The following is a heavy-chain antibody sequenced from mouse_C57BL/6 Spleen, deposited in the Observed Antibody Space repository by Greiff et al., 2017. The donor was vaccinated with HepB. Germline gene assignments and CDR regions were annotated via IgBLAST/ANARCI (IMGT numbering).Heavy chain of an antibody. Sequence: VQLQQSGAELVNPGASVNLSCKASGYTLTSYWMHWVKQRPGQGLEWIGEINPSNGRTNYNENFKSKATLTVDKSSSTAYMQLSSPTSEDSAVYYCARLLINFDYWGQGTTLTVSS. J-gene: IGHJ2*01. CDR1: GYTLTSYW. D-gene: IGHD2-1*01. CDR2: INPSNGRT. V-gene: IGHV1S81*02. CDR3: ARLLINFDY.